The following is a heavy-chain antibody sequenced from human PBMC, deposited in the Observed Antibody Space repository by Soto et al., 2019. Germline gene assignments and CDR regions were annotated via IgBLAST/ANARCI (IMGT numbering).Heavy chain of an antibody. CDR1: GFSFSSYW. Sequence: GGSLRLSCAASGFSFSSYWMSWVRQAPGKGLEWVANIREDGGDQYYVDSVKGRFTISRDNSKNTLYLQMNSLRAEDTAVYYCAKEKISTSCCNWFDPWGQGTLVTVSS. D-gene: IGHD2-2*01. J-gene: IGHJ5*02. CDR3: AKEKISTSCCNWFDP. V-gene: IGHV3-7*03. CDR2: IREDGGDQ.